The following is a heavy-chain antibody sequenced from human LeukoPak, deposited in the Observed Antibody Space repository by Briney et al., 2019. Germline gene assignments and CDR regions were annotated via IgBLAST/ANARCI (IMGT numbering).Heavy chain of an antibody. J-gene: IGHJ4*02. V-gene: IGHV3-23*01. Sequence: PGGSLRLSCAASGFTFSSYAMSWVRHAPGKGLEWVSAISGSGGSTYYADSVKGRFTISRDNSKNTLYLQMNSLRAEDTAVYYCAKDMITFGGVIVPDFDYWGQGTLVTVSS. CDR2: ISGSGGST. CDR1: GFTFSSYA. D-gene: IGHD3-16*02. CDR3: AKDMITFGGVIVPDFDY.